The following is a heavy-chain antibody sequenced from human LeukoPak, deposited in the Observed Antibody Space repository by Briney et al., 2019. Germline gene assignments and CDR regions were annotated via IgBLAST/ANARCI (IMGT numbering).Heavy chain of an antibody. J-gene: IGHJ6*02. CDR3: ARGWALYCSGGSCHNYYYYGMDV. CDR2: IMPILDIA. CDR1: GGTFSSYA. Sequence: AASVKVSCKASGGTFSSYAISWVRQAPGQGLEWMGRIMPILDIANYAQKFQGRVTITADTSTSTAYMELRSLRSDDTAVYYCARGWALYCSGGSCHNYYYYGMDVWGQGTTVTVSS. D-gene: IGHD2-15*01. V-gene: IGHV1-69*04.